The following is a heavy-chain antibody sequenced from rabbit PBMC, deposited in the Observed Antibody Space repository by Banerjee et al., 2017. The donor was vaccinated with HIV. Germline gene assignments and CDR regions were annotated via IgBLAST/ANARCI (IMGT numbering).Heavy chain of an antibody. CDR2: INAATAKP. CDR1: GFSFGDRDV. Sequence: QEQLVESGGGLVQPEGSLTLTCKASGFSFGDRDVMCWVRQAPGKGLEWIACINAATAKPVYATWAKGRFTISRTSSTTVDLKMTSLTAADTATYFCARNGGITGDWSSAKLWGQGTLVTVS. J-gene: IGHJ3*01. D-gene: IGHD2-1*01. CDR3: ARNGGITGDWSSAKL. V-gene: IGHV1S45*01.